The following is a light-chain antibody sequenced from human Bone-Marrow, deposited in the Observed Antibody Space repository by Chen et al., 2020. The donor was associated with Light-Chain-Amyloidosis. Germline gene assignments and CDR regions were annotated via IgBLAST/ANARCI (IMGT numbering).Light chain of an antibody. CDR2: RDT. CDR3: QSADSSGTYEVI. CDR1: DLPTKY. Sequence: SSQLTQPPALSASPGQTARITCSGDDLPTKYAYWYQQKPGQAPVLVIHRDTERPSGISERFSGSSSGTTATLTISGVQAEDEADYHGQSADSSGTYEVIFGGGTKLTVL. J-gene: IGLJ2*01. V-gene: IGLV3-25*03.